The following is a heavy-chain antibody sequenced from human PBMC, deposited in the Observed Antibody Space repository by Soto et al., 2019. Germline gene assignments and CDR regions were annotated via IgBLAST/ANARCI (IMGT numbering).Heavy chain of an antibody. V-gene: IGHV1-46*03. Sequence: ASVKVSCKASGYTFTSYYMHWVRQAPGQGLEWMGIINPSGGSTSYAQKFQGRVTMTRDTSTSTVYMELSSLRSEDTAVYYCARGGTLTGYGNNWFDPWGQGTLVTVSS. CDR1: GYTFTSYY. J-gene: IGHJ5*02. D-gene: IGHD3-9*01. CDR3: ARGGTLTGYGNNWFDP. CDR2: INPSGGST.